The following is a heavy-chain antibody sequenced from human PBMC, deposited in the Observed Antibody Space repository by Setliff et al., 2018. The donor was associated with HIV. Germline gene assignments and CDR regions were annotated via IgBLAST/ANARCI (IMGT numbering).Heavy chain of an antibody. CDR1: GYSFTNYW. D-gene: IGHD4-17*01. J-gene: IGHJ6*03. CDR3: ARQSGDYTVTTYYMDV. Sequence: GESLKISCQASGYSFTNYWIGWVRQMPGKGLEWVAIIFPGDSDTRYSPSFQGQVTISADKSISTAYLQWSSLKASDTAMYYCARQSGDYTVTTYYMDVWGKGTTVTVSS. CDR2: IFPGDSDT. V-gene: IGHV5-51*01.